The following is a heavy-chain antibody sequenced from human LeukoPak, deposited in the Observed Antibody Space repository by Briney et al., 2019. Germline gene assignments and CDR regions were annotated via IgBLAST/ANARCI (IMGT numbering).Heavy chain of an antibody. CDR1: GFTSSSYW. CDR2: ISNDGSST. CDR3: ARVGDFWYGYYPDY. D-gene: IGHD3-3*01. Sequence: PGGSLRLSCAASGFTSSSYWMYWVRQAPGKGLVWVSRISNDGSSTSYADSVKGRFTISRDNAKSTLYLQMNSLRVEDTAVYYCARVGDFWYGYYPDYWARGTLVTVSS. V-gene: IGHV3-74*01. J-gene: IGHJ4*02.